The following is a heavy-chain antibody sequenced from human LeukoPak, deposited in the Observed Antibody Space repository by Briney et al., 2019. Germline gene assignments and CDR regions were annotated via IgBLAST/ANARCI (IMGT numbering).Heavy chain of an antibody. V-gene: IGHV4-30-4*08. CDR2: IYYSGST. D-gene: IGHD7-27*01. J-gene: IGHJ5*02. CDR3: ARLYWGSAYNWFDP. CDR1: GGSISSGDYY. Sequence: SETLSLTCTVSGGSISSGDYYWSWIRQPPGKGLEWIGYIYYSGSTYYNPSLKSRVTISVDTSKNQFSLKLSSVTAADTAVYYCARLYWGSAYNWFDPWGQGTLVTVSS.